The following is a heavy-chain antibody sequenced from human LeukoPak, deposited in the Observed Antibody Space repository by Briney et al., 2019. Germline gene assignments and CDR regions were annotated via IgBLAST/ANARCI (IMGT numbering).Heavy chain of an antibody. J-gene: IGHJ4*02. CDR3: VRAEFDY. V-gene: IGHV3-30*03. D-gene: IGHD4-17*01. Sequence: GGSLRLSCAASGFTFSSYGMHWVRRAPGKGLEWVAVISYDGSNKYYADSVKGRFTISRDNSKNTLYLQMNSLRAEDTAVYYCVRAEFDYWGQGTLVTVSS. CDR1: GFTFSSYG. CDR2: ISYDGSNK.